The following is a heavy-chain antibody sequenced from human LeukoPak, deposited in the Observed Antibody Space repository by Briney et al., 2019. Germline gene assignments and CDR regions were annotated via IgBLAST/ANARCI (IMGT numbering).Heavy chain of an antibody. D-gene: IGHD3-3*01. J-gene: IGHJ4*02. CDR2: ISYDGSNK. V-gene: IGHV3-30*18. CDR3: TKARDDYGVDTIDS. CDR1: GYTFTSYG. Sequence: SCKASGYTFTSYGISWVRQAPGKGLEWVAVISYDGSNKYYADSVKGRFTISRDNSKNTLYLQMNSLRAEDTAVYYCTKARDDYGVDTIDSWGQGTLVTVSS.